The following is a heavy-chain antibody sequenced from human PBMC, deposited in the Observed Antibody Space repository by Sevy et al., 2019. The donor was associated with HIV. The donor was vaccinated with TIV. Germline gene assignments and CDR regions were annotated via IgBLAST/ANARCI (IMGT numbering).Heavy chain of an antibody. V-gene: IGHV1-24*01. CDR2: FDPEDGET. CDR1: GSTLSRLA. Sequence: ASVKVSCKVSGSTLSRLAMHWVRQVPGKGLEWMASFDPEDGETSYARKFQGRVTVTEDTSTDTAYMELSSLRSEDTAVYYCATTKDYYESYGSPFDYWGQGTLVTVSS. CDR3: ATTKDYYESYGSPFDY. D-gene: IGHD3-22*01. J-gene: IGHJ4*02.